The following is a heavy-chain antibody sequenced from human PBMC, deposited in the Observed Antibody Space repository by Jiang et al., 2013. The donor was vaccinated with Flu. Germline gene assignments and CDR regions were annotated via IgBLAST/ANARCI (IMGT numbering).Heavy chain of an antibody. D-gene: IGHD5-18*01. CDR2: IIPVFGTS. J-gene: IGHJ6*02. Sequence: SGAEVKKPGSSVKVSCKASGGSFSTFAFNWVRQAPGQGLEWMGGIIPVFGTSNFAQRFRGRLTMTADKSTSTAYMELSGLTSEDTGVYYCARDPGYGLGYYHDKDVWGQGTTVIVSS. CDR3: ARDPGYGLGYYHDKDV. V-gene: IGHV1-69*06. CDR1: GGSFSTFA.